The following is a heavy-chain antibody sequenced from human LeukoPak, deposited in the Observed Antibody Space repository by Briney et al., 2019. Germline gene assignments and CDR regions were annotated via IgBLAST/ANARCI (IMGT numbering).Heavy chain of an antibody. CDR2: ISYDGSNK. V-gene: IGHV3-30*18. D-gene: IGHD3-10*01. CDR1: GFTFSSYG. Sequence: GGSLRLSCAASGFTFSSYGMHWVRQAPGKGLEWVAVISYDGSNKYYADSVKGRFTISRDNSKNTLYLQMNSLRAEDTAVYYCAKARGYYYGSGSYDGTDYWGQGTLVTVSS. J-gene: IGHJ4*02. CDR3: AKARGYYYGSGSYDGTDY.